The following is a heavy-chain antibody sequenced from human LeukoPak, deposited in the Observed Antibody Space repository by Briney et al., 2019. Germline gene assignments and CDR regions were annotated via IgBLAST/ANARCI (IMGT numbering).Heavy chain of an antibody. D-gene: IGHD5-24*01. CDR1: GFTFRDHT. CDR3: TRNGYTEPYFDY. J-gene: IGHJ4*02. Sequence: GRSLRLSCTTSGFTFRDHTMSWVRQAPGKGLEWVGFIRDKAFGGTTEYAASVKGRFSISRDDPKSITYLQMNSLKTEDTAVYYCTRNGYTEPYFDYWGQGALVTVSS. V-gene: IGHV3-49*04. CDR2: IRDKAFGGTT.